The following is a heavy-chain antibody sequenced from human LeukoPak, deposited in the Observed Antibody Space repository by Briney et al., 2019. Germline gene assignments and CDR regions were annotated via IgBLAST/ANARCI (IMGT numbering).Heavy chain of an antibody. J-gene: IGHJ5*02. Sequence: SETLSLTCAVYGGSFSGYYWSWIRQPPGKGLEWIGEINHSGSTNYNSSLKSRVTISVDTSNNQFSLKLSSVTAADTAVYYCARRCCTDGVCYLVSWGQGTLVTVSS. CDR1: GGSFSGYY. CDR2: INHSGST. CDR3: ARRCCTDGVCYLVS. D-gene: IGHD2-8*01. V-gene: IGHV4-34*01.